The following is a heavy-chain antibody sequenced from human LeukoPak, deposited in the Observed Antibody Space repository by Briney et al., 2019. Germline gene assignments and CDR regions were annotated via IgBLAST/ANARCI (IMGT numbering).Heavy chain of an antibody. CDR1: GFSFGDYG. Sequence: PGGSLRLSCVASGFSFGDYGMHWVRQAPGKGLEWVSRIIWDGSTTDYADSVRGRFTMSRDNSKNSLFLEMNGLTVEDSALYFCAIDRGIRRLGIYYYVDVWGKGTRVTVSS. J-gene: IGHJ6*03. D-gene: IGHD1-1*01. CDR2: IIWDGSTT. CDR3: AIDRGIRRLGIYYYVDV. V-gene: IGHV3-43D*04.